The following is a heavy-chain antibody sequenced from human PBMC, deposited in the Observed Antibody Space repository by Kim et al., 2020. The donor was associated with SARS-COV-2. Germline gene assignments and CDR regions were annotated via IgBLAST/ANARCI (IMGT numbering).Heavy chain of an antibody. J-gene: IGHJ6*02. Sequence: SETLSLTCTVSGGSISSGGYYWSWIRQHPGKGLEWIGYIYYSGSTYYNPSLKSRVTISVDTSKNQFSLKLSSVTAADTAVYYCARLVPAAITNDYYYYYGMDVWGQGTTVTVSS. V-gene: IGHV4-31*03. D-gene: IGHD2-2*01. CDR2: IYYSGST. CDR1: GGSISSGGYY. CDR3: ARLVPAAITNDYYYYYGMDV.